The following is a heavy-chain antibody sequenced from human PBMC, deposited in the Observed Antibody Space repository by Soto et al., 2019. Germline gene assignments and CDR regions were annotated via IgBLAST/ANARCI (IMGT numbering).Heavy chain of an antibody. CDR2: INPNSGGT. Sequence: PSVKVSCKASGYTFTGYYMHWVRQAPGQGLEWMGWINPNSGGTNYAQKFQGRVTTTRDTSISTAYMELSRLRSDDTAVYYCASSYNWNYSGAFDIWGQGTMVTVSS. V-gene: IGHV1-2*02. CDR1: GYTFTGYY. J-gene: IGHJ3*02. CDR3: ASSYNWNYSGAFDI. D-gene: IGHD1-7*01.